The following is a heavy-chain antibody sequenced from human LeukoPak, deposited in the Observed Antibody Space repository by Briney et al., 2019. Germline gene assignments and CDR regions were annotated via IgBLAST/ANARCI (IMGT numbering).Heavy chain of an antibody. D-gene: IGHD1-26*01. J-gene: IGHJ6*03. CDR1: GYTFTGYY. CDR3: ARARIVGVTHYYYMDV. CDR2: IIPIFGTA. V-gene: IGHV1-69*05. Sequence: SVKVSCKASGYTFTGYYMHWVRQAPGQGLEWMGGIIPIFGTANYAQKFQGRVTITTDESTSTAYMELSSLRSEDTAVYYCARARIVGVTHYYYMDVWGKGTTVTVSS.